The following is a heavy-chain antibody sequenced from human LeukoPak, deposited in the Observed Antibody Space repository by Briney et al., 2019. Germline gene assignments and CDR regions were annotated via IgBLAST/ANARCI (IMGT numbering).Heavy chain of an antibody. D-gene: IGHD6-13*01. CDR1: GFTVSGNY. Sequence: PGGSLRLSCAASGFTVSGNYMSWVRQAPGKGLEGVSIIYSGGNTYYADYVEGRFTISRDNSKNTLYLQMNSLRAEDTAVYYCARDRDSSSWFGYWGQGTLVTVSS. J-gene: IGHJ4*02. CDR2: IYSGGNT. CDR3: ARDRDSSSWFGY. V-gene: IGHV3-66*01.